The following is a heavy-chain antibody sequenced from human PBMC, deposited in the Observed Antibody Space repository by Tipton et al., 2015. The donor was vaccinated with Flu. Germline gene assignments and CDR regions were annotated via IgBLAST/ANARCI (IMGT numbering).Heavy chain of an antibody. V-gene: IGHV4-38-2*02. CDR1: GYSISSDYY. CDR2: IFHTGST. D-gene: IGHD6-19*01. CDR3: ARPGYSSGPQIYWYFDL. Sequence: TLSLTCTVSGYSISSDYYWGWIRQPPGKGLEWIGNIFHTGSTYYNPSLKSRVTISVDTSNNQFSLKLSSVTAADTAVYYCARPGYSSGPQIYWYFDLWGRGTLVTVSS. J-gene: IGHJ2*01.